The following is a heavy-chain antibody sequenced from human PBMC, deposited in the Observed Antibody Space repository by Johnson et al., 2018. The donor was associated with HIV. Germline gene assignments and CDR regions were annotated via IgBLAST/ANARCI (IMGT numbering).Heavy chain of an antibody. CDR3: ARQLGSDAFDI. V-gene: IGHV3-7*01. CDR2: INVDGREK. J-gene: IGHJ3*02. Sequence: VQLVESGGGVVQPGGSLRLSCAASGFTFSDFRMSWVRQAPGRGLEWVANINVDGREKYYVDSVEGRFTISRDNAKNSLYLQMNSLRAEDTAVYYCARQLGSDAFDIWGQGTMVTVSS. D-gene: IGHD7-27*01. CDR1: GFTFSDFR.